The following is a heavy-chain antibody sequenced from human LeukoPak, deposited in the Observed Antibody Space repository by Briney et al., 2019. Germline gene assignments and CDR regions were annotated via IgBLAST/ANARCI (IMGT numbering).Heavy chain of an antibody. Sequence: QPGGSLGLSCATSGFTFSGADMHWVRQVSGKGLEWVGRIRSKGNKYATEYAASVKGRFTISRDDSKNTAYLQMNSLKTEDTAVYYCIHYGSGSYSTDYWGQGTRVTVSS. CDR2: IRSKGNKYAT. V-gene: IGHV3-73*01. D-gene: IGHD3-10*01. CDR1: GFTFSGAD. CDR3: IHYGSGSYSTDY. J-gene: IGHJ4*02.